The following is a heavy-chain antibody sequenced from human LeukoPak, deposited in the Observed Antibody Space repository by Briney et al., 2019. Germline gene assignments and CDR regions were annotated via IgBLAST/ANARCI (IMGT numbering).Heavy chain of an antibody. V-gene: IGHV1-69*01. Sequence: SVKVSCKASGGIFSSYAISWVRQAPGQGLEWMGGIIPIFGTANYAQKFQGRVTITADESTSTAYMELSSLRSEDTAVYYCAGYYYGSGSYTNWFDPRGQGTLVTVSS. CDR1: GGIFSSYA. CDR2: IIPIFGTA. D-gene: IGHD3-10*01. J-gene: IGHJ5*02. CDR3: AGYYYGSGSYTNWFDP.